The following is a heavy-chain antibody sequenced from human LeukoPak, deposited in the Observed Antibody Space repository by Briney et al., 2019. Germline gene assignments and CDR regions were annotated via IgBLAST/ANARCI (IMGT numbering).Heavy chain of an antibody. J-gene: IGHJ4*02. CDR2: IDTTGTAM. Sequence: GGSLRLSCAASGFTFSSYGMSWVRQAPGKGLEWVSHIDTTGTAMYYADSVRGRFTMSRDNAKNSLYLQMNSLRAEDTAVYYCARGTAVADIWGQGTLVTVSS. CDR1: GFTFSSYG. D-gene: IGHD6-19*01. CDR3: ARGTAVADI. V-gene: IGHV3-48*04.